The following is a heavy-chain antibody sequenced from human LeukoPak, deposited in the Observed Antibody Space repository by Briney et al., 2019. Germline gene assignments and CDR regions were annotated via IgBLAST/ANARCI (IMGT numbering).Heavy chain of an antibody. V-gene: IGHV3-33*01. CDR1: GFTFSSYG. J-gene: IGHJ4*02. D-gene: IGHD5-24*01. Sequence: GGSLRLSCAASGFTFSSYGMHWVRQAPGKGQEWVAVIWYDGSNKYYADSVKGRFTISRDNSKNTLYLQMNSLRAEDTAVYYCARDLGGYNPDYWGQGTLVTVSS. CDR3: ARDLGGYNPDY. CDR2: IWYDGSNK.